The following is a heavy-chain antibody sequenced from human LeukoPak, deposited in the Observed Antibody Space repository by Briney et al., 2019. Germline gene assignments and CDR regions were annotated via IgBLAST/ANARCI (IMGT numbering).Heavy chain of an antibody. CDR2: INHSGST. CDR3: ARGGETTVTSRCRYNWFDP. Sequence: PGGSLRLSCAASGFTFSDYYMSLIRQPPGKGLEWIGEINHSGSTNYNPSLKSRVTISVDTSKNQFSLKLSSVTAADTAVYYCARGGETTVTSRCRYNWFDPWGQGTLVTVSS. CDR1: GFTFSDYY. D-gene: IGHD4-4*01. V-gene: IGHV4-34*01. J-gene: IGHJ5*02.